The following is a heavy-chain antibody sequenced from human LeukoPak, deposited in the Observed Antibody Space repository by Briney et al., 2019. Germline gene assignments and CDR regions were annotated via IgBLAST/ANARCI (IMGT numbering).Heavy chain of an antibody. D-gene: IGHD3-3*01. Sequence: ASVKVSCKASGYTFTSCDINWVRQATGQGLEWMGWMNPNSGNTGYAQKFQGRVTMTRNTSISTAYMELSSLRSEDTAVYYCARGAKLYDFWSGYPYYYYYGMDVWGQGTTVTVSS. V-gene: IGHV1-8*01. CDR3: ARGAKLYDFWSGYPYYYYYGMDV. CDR2: MNPNSGNT. CDR1: GYTFTSCD. J-gene: IGHJ6*02.